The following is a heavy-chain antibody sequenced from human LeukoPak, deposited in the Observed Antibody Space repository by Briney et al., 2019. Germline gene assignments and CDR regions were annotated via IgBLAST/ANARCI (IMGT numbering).Heavy chain of an antibody. V-gene: IGHV1-18*01. Sequence: GASVKVSCKASGYTFNIYGISWVRQAPGQGLNWMGWISGHNANTYYAQNLQGRVTMTTDTSTTTVYMELRSLTSDDTAVYYCARGGYGNCFDYWGQGTLVTVSS. CDR1: GYTFNIYG. CDR3: ARGGYGNCFDY. J-gene: IGHJ4*02. CDR2: ISGHNANT. D-gene: IGHD5-12*01.